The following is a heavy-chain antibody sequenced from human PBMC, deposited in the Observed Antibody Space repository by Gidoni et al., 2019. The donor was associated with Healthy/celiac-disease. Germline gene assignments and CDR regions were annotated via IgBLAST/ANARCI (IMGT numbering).Heavy chain of an antibody. CDR1: GGSFSGYY. CDR2: INHSGST. V-gene: IGHV4-34*01. Sequence: QVQLQQWGAGLLKPSETLSLTCAVYGGSFSGYYWSWIRQPPGKGLEWIGEINHSGSTNYNPSLKSRVTISVDTSKNQFSLKLSSVTAADTAVYYCARGLDYCSGGSCYGPDAFDIWGQGTMVTVSS. J-gene: IGHJ3*02. D-gene: IGHD2-15*01. CDR3: ARGLDYCSGGSCYGPDAFDI.